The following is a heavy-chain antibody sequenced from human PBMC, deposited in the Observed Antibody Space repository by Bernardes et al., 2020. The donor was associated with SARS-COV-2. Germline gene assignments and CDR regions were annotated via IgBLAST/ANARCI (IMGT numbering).Heavy chain of an antibody. CDR1: GGSISSYY. J-gene: IGHJ6*03. CDR3: ARDPRGYCSSTSCPGDYYYYYMDV. Sequence: SETLSLTCTVSGGSISSYYWSWIRQPPGKGLEWIGYIYYSGSTNYNPSLKSRVTISVDTSKNQFSLKLSSVTAADTAVYYCARDPRGYCSSTSCPGDYYYYYMDVWGKGTTVTVSS. D-gene: IGHD2-2*01. CDR2: IYYSGST. V-gene: IGHV4-59*01.